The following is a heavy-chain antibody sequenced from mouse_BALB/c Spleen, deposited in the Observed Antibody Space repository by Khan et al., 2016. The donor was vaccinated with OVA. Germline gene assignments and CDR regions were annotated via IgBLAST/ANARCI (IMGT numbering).Heavy chain of an antibody. CDR2: IAPANGNT. CDR3: AVPSYDPRDFDV. V-gene: IGHV14-3*02. J-gene: IGHJ1*01. CDR1: GFNIKDTY. D-gene: IGHD2-10*02. Sequence: IQLVQSGAALVKPGASVDLSCTASGFNIKDTYIHWVKQRPEQGLEWIGRIAPANGNTKYDPKFQGKATITAATSSNTSYLRLSSLTSEDTAVYFCAVPSYDPRDFDVWGAGTTVTVTS.